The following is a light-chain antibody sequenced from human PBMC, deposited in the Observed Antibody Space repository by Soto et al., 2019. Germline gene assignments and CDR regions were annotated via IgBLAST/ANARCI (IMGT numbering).Light chain of an antibody. CDR1: QSVSSY. Sequence: DIQMTQSPSPLSASVGDRVDITCRTSQSVSSYLNWYQAKPGKAPKLLIYEASSLESGVPSRFSGSGSGTEFTLTISSLQPDDFATYYCQHYNSYSEAFGQGTKVDIK. V-gene: IGKV1-5*01. CDR2: EAS. CDR3: QHYNSYSEA. J-gene: IGKJ1*01.